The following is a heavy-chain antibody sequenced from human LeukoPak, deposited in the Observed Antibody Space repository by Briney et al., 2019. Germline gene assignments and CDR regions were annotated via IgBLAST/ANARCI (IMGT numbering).Heavy chain of an antibody. Sequence: SVKVSCKASGGTFSSYAISWVRQAPGQGLEWMGGIIPIFGTANYAQKFQGRVTMTRNTSISTAYMELSSLRSEDTAVYYCARGVLRYFDWLLSDGMDVWGQGTTVTVSS. CDR2: IIPIFGTA. J-gene: IGHJ6*02. D-gene: IGHD3-9*01. V-gene: IGHV1-69*05. CDR1: GGTFSSYA. CDR3: ARGVLRYFDWLLSDGMDV.